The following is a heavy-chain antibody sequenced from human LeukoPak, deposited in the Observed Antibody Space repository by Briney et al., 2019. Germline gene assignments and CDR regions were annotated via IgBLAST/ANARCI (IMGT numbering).Heavy chain of an antibody. CDR3: AREYYDSSGPIIDY. CDR1: GFTFSIYW. J-gene: IGHJ4*02. CDR2: IKQDGSEK. D-gene: IGHD3-22*01. Sequence: GGSLRLSCAASGFTFSIYWMSWVRQAPGKGLEWVANIKQDGSEKKYVDSVKGRFTISRDNARNSLYLQMNSLRVEDTAVYYCAREYYDSSGPIIDYWGQGTLVTVSS. V-gene: IGHV3-7*01.